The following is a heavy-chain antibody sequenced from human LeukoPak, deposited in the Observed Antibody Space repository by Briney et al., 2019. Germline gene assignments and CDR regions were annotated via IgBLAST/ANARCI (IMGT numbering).Heavy chain of an antibody. CDR1: GGSISSYY. Sequence: SENLSLAFTDPGGSISSYYWSWIRQTPGKGLEWIGYIYYSGSTNYNPSLKSRVTISVDTSKNQFSLKLSSVTAADTAVYFCARHGASGSYLYYFDYWGQGTLVTVSS. CDR2: IYYSGST. V-gene: IGHV4-59*08. CDR3: ARHGASGSYLYYFDY. J-gene: IGHJ4*02. D-gene: IGHD1-26*01.